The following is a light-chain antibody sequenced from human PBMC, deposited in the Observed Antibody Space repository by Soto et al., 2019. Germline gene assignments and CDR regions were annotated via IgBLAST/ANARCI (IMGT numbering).Light chain of an antibody. V-gene: IGKV4-1*01. CDR2: WAS. J-gene: IGKJ1*01. CDR1: QSVLHSSNNKNF. CDR3: QQYYSTPT. Sequence: DIVMTKSPDSLAVSLGERATINCKSSQSVLHSSNNKNFLAWYQQKPGQPPKLLIDWASTRESGVPDRFSGSVSGTDFTLTISSLQAEDVAVYYCQQYYSTPTFGQGTKVEIK.